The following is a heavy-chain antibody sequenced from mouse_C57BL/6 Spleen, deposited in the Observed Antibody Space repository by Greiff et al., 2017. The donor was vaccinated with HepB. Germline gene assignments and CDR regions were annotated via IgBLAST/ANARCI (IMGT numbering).Heavy chain of an antibody. D-gene: IGHD2-4*01. J-gene: IGHJ3*01. V-gene: IGHV1-15*01. CDR3: TRGDGLRRGFAY. CDR2: IDPETGGT. Sequence: QVQLQQSGAELVRPGASVTLSCKASGYTFTDYEMHWVKQTPVHGLEWIGAIDPETGGTAYNQKFKGKAILTADKSSSTAYMELRSLTSEDSAVYYCTRGDGLRRGFAYWGQGTLVTVSA. CDR1: GYTFTDYE.